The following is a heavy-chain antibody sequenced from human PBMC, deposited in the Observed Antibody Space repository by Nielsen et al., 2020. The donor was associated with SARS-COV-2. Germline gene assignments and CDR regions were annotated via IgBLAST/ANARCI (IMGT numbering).Heavy chain of an antibody. CDR1: GFTFSSYA. V-gene: IGHV3-30-3*01. CDR3: ARGRDGYNYFDY. D-gene: IGHD5-24*01. J-gene: IGHJ4*02. Sequence: GGSLRLSCAASGFTFSSYAMHWVRQAPGKGLEWVAVISYDGSNKYYADSVKGRFTISRDNSKNTLYLQMNSLRAEDTAVYYCARGRDGYNYFDYWGQGTLVTVSS. CDR2: ISYDGSNK.